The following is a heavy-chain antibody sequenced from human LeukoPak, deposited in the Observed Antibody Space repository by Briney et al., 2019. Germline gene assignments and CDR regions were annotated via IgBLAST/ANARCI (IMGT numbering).Heavy chain of an antibody. Sequence: SETLSLTCAVYGGSFSGYYWSWIRQPPGQGLEWIGEINHSGRTNYNPSLKSRVTISVDTSKNQFSLKLNSVTAADTAVYYCARPGEGSSGPTPNWFDPWGQGTLVTVSS. CDR1: GGSFSGYY. J-gene: IGHJ5*02. D-gene: IGHD3-22*01. CDR2: INHSGRT. CDR3: ARPGEGSSGPTPNWFDP. V-gene: IGHV4-34*01.